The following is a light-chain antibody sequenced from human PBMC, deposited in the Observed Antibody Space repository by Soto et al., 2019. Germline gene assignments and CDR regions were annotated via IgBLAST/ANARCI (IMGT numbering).Light chain of an antibody. CDR2: DAS. Sequence: DIQMTQSPSTLSASVGDRVTITCRASQSINNWLAWYQQKPGKAPKFLIYDASNLESGVPSRFSGSASGTEFTLTISSLQHEDFATYYCQQSYYNPPFGQGAKVDIK. J-gene: IGKJ1*01. V-gene: IGKV1-5*01. CDR1: QSINNW. CDR3: QQSYYNPP.